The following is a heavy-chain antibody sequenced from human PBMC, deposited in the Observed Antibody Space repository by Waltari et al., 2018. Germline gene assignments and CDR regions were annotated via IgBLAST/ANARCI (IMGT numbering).Heavy chain of an antibody. CDR2: VSYDGINK. V-gene: IGHV3-30*02. J-gene: IGHJ5*02. Sequence: QVQLVESGGGVVQPGGSLRLSCAASGFSFSNHGVPWVRQAPGKGLEWVAFVSYDGINKHYADSVKGRFTISKDNSNNMLYLQMNSLRAEDTAVYYCAKGADSSGYYSNWFDPWGQGTLVTVSS. CDR1: GFSFSNHG. CDR3: AKGADSSGYYSNWFDP. D-gene: IGHD3-22*01.